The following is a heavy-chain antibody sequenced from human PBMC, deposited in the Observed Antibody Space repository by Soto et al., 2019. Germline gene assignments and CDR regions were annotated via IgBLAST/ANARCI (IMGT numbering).Heavy chain of an antibody. Sequence: GGSLRLSCAASGFTFSSYSMNWVRQAPGKGLEWVSSISSSSSYIYYADSVKGRFTISRDNAKNSLYLQMNSLRAEDTAVYYCARAYSYYGSESPYGMDVWGQGTTVTVSS. CDR1: GFTFSSYS. V-gene: IGHV3-21*01. CDR3: ARAYSYYGSESPYGMDV. J-gene: IGHJ6*02. CDR2: ISSSSSYI. D-gene: IGHD3-10*01.